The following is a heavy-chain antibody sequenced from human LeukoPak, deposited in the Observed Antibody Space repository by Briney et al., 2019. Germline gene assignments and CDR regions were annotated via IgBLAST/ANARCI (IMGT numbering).Heavy chain of an antibody. CDR2: IKQEGSEE. J-gene: IGHJ4*02. CDR1: GFTLTSYS. V-gene: IGHV3-7*01. CDR3: ARGGASCRSSSCPPDY. Sequence: GGSLRLSCAASGFTLTSYSMTWVRQAPGKGLEWVANIKQEGSEENYVDSVKGRFTISRDIAKNSLYLQMNSLRADDTAVYYCARGGASCRSSSCPPDYWGQGTLVTVSS. D-gene: IGHD2-2*01.